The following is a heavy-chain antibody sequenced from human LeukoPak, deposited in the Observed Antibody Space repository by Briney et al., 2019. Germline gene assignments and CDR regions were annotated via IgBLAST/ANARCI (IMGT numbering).Heavy chain of an antibody. Sequence: PGGSLRLSCAASGFTFSSYGMHWVRQAPGKGLEWVAVIWYDGSNKYYADSVKGRFTISRGNSKNTLYLQMNSLRAEDTAVYYCAKDRFGYSSSSYFDYWGQGTLVTVSS. V-gene: IGHV3-33*06. CDR2: IWYDGSNK. D-gene: IGHD6-6*01. CDR3: AKDRFGYSSSSYFDY. CDR1: GFTFSSYG. J-gene: IGHJ4*02.